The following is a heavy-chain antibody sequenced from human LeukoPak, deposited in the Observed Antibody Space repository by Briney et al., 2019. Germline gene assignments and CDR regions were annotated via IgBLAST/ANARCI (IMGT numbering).Heavy chain of an antibody. V-gene: IGHV1-69*02. CDR2: IIPILGVA. Sequence: SVKVSCKASGGTFSSYTISWVRQAPGQGLEWMGRIIPILGVANYAQKFQGRVTITADKPTSTAYMELSSLRSEDSAVYYCARKLGDYKTGDYYYGMDVWGQGTTVTVSS. D-gene: IGHD4-17*01. J-gene: IGHJ6*02. CDR3: ARKLGDYKTGDYYYGMDV. CDR1: GGTFSSYT.